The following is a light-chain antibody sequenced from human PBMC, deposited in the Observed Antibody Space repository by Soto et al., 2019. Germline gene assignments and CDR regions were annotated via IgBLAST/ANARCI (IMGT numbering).Light chain of an antibody. Sequence: IQMTQAPSSLSASVLYRVTITCLASQGIRNDLGWYQQEPGKAPKLLIYAASSLESGVPSRFSGSGSGTDFTLTISSLQPEDFATYYCLQDYNYPWTFGQGTKVDIK. CDR1: QGIRND. CDR2: AAS. V-gene: IGKV1-6*01. CDR3: LQDYNYPWT. J-gene: IGKJ1*01.